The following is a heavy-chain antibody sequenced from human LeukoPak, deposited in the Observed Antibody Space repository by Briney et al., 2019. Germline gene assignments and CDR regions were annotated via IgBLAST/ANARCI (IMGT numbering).Heavy chain of an antibody. V-gene: IGHV4-59*01. D-gene: IGHD2-15*01. CDR3: ARGGWRLDY. CDR2: IYYTGTT. CDR1: GGSISSYY. Sequence: SETLSLTCTVSGGSISSYYWSWIRQPPGKGLEWIGYIYYTGTTNYNPSLKSRVTISVDTSKNQFSLKLSSVTAADTAVYYCARGGWRLDYWGQGTLVTVSS. J-gene: IGHJ4*02.